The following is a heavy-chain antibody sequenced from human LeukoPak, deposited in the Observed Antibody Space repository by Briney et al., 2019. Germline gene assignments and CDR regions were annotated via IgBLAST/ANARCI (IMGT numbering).Heavy chain of an antibody. V-gene: IGHV3-74*01. CDR3: ASDRRGVGAFDI. J-gene: IGHJ3*02. Sequence: GGSLRLSCAASGFTFSSYWMHWVRQAPGKGLVWVSRINTDGSSASYADSVKGRFTISRDNAKNTLFLQMNSLRAEDTAVYYCASDRRGVGAFDIWGQGTMVTVSS. D-gene: IGHD3-10*01. CDR1: GFTFSSYW. CDR2: INTDGSSA.